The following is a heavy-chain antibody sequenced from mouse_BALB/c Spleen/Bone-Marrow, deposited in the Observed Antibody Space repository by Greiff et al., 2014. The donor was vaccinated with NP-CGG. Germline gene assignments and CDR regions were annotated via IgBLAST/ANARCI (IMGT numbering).Heavy chain of an antibody. CDR1: GYTFSNYW. D-gene: IGHD3-1*01. CDR3: TTLARNKFDY. CDR2: IYPGNSDT. J-gene: IGHJ2*01. Sequence: VHVKQSGAVLARPGAAVKMSCKASGYTFSNYWMHWVKQGPGQGLEWIGTIYPGNSDTTYNQKFKGKATLTAVISTSTAYMELSSLTNEDSAVYYCTTLARNKFDYWGQGTTLTVSS. V-gene: IGHV1-5*01.